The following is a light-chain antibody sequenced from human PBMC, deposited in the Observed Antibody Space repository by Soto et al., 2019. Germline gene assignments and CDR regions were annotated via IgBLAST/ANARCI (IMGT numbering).Light chain of an antibody. CDR2: EAS. V-gene: IGKV1-5*01. J-gene: IGKJ1*01. CDR1: QNIGRW. CDR3: QQYKSDRT. Sequence: DIQMTQSPSTLSASVGDRVTFTCRASQNIGRWLAWHQHIPGYAPKLRIYEASNLESGVPSRFSGSGSGTEFTLTISSLQADDFGTYYCQQYKSDRTFGPGTKVDIK.